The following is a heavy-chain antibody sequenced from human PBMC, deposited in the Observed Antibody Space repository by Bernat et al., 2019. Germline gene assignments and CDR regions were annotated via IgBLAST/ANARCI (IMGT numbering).Heavy chain of an antibody. CDR1: GFTFISYA. CDR2: ISGIGDST. J-gene: IGHJ4*02. Sequence: EVQLVESGGGLVQPGGSLRLSCAASGFTFISYAMSWFRQAPGKGLEWVSFISGIGDSTYYADYVKGRFTISRDNSKNTLYLQMNSLRAEDTAVYYCAKDRPGGFVFWVQGTLVTVSS. V-gene: IGHV3-23*04. D-gene: IGHD3-16*01. CDR3: AKDRPGGFVF.